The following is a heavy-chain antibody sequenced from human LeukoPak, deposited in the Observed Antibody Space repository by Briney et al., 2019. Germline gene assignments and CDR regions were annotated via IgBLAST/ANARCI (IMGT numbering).Heavy chain of an antibody. D-gene: IGHD6-19*01. CDR1: GGTISSYY. J-gene: IGHJ4*02. CDR2: IHYSGST. V-gene: IGHV4-59*08. CDR3: ARWYSSGWAFDY. Sequence: SETLSLTCTVSGGTISSYYWNWIRQPPRKGLEWIGYIHYSGSTKYNPSLKSRVTISVDTSKSQFSLKLSSVTAADTAVYYCARWYSSGWAFDYWGQGTLVTVSS.